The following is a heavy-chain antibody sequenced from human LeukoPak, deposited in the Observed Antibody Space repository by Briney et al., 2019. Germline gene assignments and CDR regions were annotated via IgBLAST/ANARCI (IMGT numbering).Heavy chain of an antibody. CDR1: GGTFSSYA. J-gene: IGHJ4*02. CDR3: ARLSSGWYGGFD. V-gene: IGHV1-2*06. D-gene: IGHD6-19*01. CDR2: INPNSGGT. Sequence: ASVKVSCKASGGTFSSYAISWVRQAPGQGLEWMGRINPNSGGTNYAQKFQGRVTMTRDTSISTAYMELSRLRSDDTAVYYCARLSSGWYGGFDWGQGTLVTVSS.